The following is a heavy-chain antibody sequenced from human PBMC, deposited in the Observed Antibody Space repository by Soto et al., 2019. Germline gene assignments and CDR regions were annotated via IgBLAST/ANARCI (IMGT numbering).Heavy chain of an antibody. V-gene: IGHV4-59*01. J-gene: IGHJ5*02. Sequence: PSETLSLTCTVSGGSISSYYWSWIRQPPGKGLEWIGYIYYSGSTNYNPSLKSRVTISVDTSKNQFSLKLSSVTAADTAVYYCSRVIAVAGSWALDWHHFNWFDPWGQGTLVTVSS. CDR2: IYYSGST. D-gene: IGHD6-19*01. CDR1: GGSISSYY. CDR3: SRVIAVAGSWALDWHHFNWFDP.